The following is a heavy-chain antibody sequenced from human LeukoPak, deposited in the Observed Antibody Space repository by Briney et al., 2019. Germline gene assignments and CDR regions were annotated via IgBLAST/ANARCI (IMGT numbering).Heavy chain of an antibody. Sequence: GGSLRLSCAASGFNFNNYWMSWLRQAPGKGLEWVSIAFSDGRTFYADSVKGRFTISRDSSKNTVFLQMNSLRAEDTAVYYCARGDFDYWGQGTLVTVSS. CDR2: AFSDGRT. CDR3: ARGDFDY. J-gene: IGHJ4*02. CDR1: GFNFNNYW. V-gene: IGHV3-53*01.